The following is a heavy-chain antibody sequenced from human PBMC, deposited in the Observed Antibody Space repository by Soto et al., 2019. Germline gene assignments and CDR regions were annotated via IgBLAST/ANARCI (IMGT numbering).Heavy chain of an antibody. CDR3: ARATGADKEDY. J-gene: IGHJ4*02. D-gene: IGHD3-10*01. CDR2: MNEYGSER. CDR1: GFIFIRDW. Sequence: EVQLLESGGGLVQPGGSLRLSCSASGFIFIRDWMSWLRQATGKGLEWVASMNEYGSERYYVDSVKGRFTISRDNAKNSRYLQMNSLRAEDTAVYYCARATGADKEDYWGQGTLVTVSS. V-gene: IGHV3-7*04.